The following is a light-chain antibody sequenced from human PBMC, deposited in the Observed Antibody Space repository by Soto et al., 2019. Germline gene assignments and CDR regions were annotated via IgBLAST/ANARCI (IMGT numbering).Light chain of an antibody. CDR3: QQYSTYSIT. CDR2: QAS. J-gene: IGKJ4*01. Sequence: DIQMTQSPSTLSASVGDRVTITCRASQSIYHWLAWYQQNPGKAPTVLIYQASSLGNGVPSRISVSGSGTELPLTISSRQPADFTTFFCQQYSTYSITFGGGTKVE. V-gene: IGKV1-5*03. CDR1: QSIYHW.